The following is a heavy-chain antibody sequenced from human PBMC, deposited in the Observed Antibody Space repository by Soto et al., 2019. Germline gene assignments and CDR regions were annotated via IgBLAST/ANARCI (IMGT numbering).Heavy chain of an antibody. CDR3: ARDVLSGSYLVDY. J-gene: IGHJ4*02. CDR1: GFSFSTYS. CDR2: ISSSSSTI. D-gene: IGHD1-26*01. V-gene: IGHV3-48*01. Sequence: EVQLVESGGGLVQPGGSLRLSCAASGFSFSTYSMNWVRQAPGKGLEWVSYISSSSSTIYYADSVKGRFTISRDNAKNSLYLQMNSLRAEDTAMYYCARDVLSGSYLVDYWGRGTLVTVSS.